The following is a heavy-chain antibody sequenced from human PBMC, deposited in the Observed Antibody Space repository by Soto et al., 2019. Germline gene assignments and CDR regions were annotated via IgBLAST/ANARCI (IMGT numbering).Heavy chain of an antibody. J-gene: IGHJ4*02. CDR3: AREFYGDPYYFDY. CDR1: GFTFSSYS. D-gene: IGHD4-17*01. Sequence: EVQLVESGGGLVKPGGSLRLSCAASGFTFSSYSMNWVRQAPGKGLEWVSSISSSSSYIYYADSVKGRFTISRDNAKNSLYLQMNSLRAEDTAVYYCAREFYGDPYYFDYWGQGTLVTVSS. CDR2: ISSSSSYI. V-gene: IGHV3-21*01.